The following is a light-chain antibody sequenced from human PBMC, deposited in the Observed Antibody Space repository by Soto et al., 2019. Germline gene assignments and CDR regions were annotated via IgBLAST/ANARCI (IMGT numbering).Light chain of an antibody. CDR2: AAS. Sequence: EIVLMQSPGTLSLSPGDRATLSCRASQSIGSSYLVWFQQKAGQAPRLLMYAASNRATGIPDRFSGSGSGADFTLPSSRLEPEDFAVYYFHQYGTAPITFGQGKRRDIK. J-gene: IGKJ5*01. CDR1: QSIGSSY. CDR3: HQYGTAPIT. V-gene: IGKV3-20*01.